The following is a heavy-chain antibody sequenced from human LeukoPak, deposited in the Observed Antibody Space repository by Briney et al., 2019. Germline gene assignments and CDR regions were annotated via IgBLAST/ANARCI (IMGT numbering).Heavy chain of an antibody. D-gene: IGHD3-22*01. Sequence: SETLSLACTVSGGSISTYYWSWIRQPPGKGLEWIGFIYYSGSTNYNPSLKSRVTISVDTSKNHFSLKLYSVIAADTAVYYCARVDYDSSGYFDFWGQGTLVTVSS. CDR2: IYYSGST. J-gene: IGHJ4*02. V-gene: IGHV4-59*01. CDR3: ARVDYDSSGYFDF. CDR1: GGSISTYY.